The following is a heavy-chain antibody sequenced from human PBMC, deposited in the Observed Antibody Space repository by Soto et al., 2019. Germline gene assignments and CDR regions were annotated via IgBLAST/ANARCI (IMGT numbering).Heavy chain of an antibody. Sequence: QVQLQESGPGLVQPSETLSLTGSVSGGSINSASYHWSWLRQHPGKGLEFIGYIFYTGSTYYNPSLETRLTISVDTSKNHVSLRLNAVTAADTAVYYCARLDYGDSAFDSWGRGILVTLSS. CDR2: IFYTGST. V-gene: IGHV4-31*03. D-gene: IGHD4-17*01. CDR1: GGSINSASYH. CDR3: ARLDYGDSAFDS. J-gene: IGHJ4*02.